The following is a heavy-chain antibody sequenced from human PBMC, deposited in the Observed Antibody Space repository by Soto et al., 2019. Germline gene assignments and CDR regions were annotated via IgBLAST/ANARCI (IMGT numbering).Heavy chain of an antibody. Sequence: SVQVSCTASGGTFSSYAISWVRQAPGQGLEWMGGIIPIFGTANYAQKFQGRVTITADKSTSTAYMELSSLRSEDTAVYYCAREQQQLVHYSYYGMDGWGKGTTVRVYS. CDR1: GGTFSSYA. CDR2: IIPIFGTA. V-gene: IGHV1-69*06. J-gene: IGHJ6*04. D-gene: IGHD6-6*01. CDR3: AREQQQLVHYSYYGMDG.